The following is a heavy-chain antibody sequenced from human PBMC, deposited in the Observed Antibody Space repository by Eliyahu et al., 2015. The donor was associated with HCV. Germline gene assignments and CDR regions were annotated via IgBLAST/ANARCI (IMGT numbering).Heavy chain of an antibody. Sequence: EVQLLESGGGLVQPGGSLRLSCAASGFTFXSYAMSWVRQAPGKGLEWVSAISGSGGSTYYADSVKGRFTISRDNSKNTLYLQMNSLRAEDTAVYYCAKDPYSSSWYSPNDAFDIWGQGTMVTVSS. CDR1: GFTFXSYA. V-gene: IGHV3-23*01. CDR2: ISGSGGST. CDR3: AKDPYSSSWYSPNDAFDI. J-gene: IGHJ3*02. D-gene: IGHD6-13*01.